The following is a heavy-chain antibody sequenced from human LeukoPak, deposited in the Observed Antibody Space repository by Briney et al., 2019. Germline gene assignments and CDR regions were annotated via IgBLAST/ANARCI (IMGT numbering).Heavy chain of an antibody. V-gene: IGHV4-59*01. CDR2: IYYSGST. CDR1: GGSISSYY. D-gene: IGHD6-6*01. CDR3: AKDEKRQQLVGWGYYFHL. Sequence: SETLSLTCTVSGGSISSYYWSWIRQPPGKGLEWIGYIYYSGSTNYNPSLKSRVTISVDTSKNQFSLKLSSVAAADPAVFYSAKDEKRQQLVGWGYYFHLWDRGTLDTVSS. J-gene: IGHJ4*02.